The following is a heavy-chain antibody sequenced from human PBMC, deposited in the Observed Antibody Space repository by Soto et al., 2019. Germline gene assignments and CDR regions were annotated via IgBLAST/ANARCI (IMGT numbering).Heavy chain of an antibody. J-gene: IGHJ4*02. CDR3: ARQAYGSPFDY. Sequence: SETLSLTCTFSGGSISSGDYYWSWIRQPPGKGLEWIGYIYYSGSTYYNPSLKSRVTISVDTSKNQFSLKLSSVTAADTAVYYCARQAYGSPFDYWGQGTLVTVSS. CDR2: IYYSGST. D-gene: IGHD4-17*01. V-gene: IGHV4-30-4*01. CDR1: GGSISSGDYY.